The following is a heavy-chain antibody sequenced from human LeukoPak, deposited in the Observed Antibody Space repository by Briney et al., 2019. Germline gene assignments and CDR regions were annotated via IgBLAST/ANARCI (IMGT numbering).Heavy chain of an antibody. CDR2: IYHSGST. CDR1: GGSISSSNW. CDR3: AKWFGEEDWFDP. J-gene: IGHJ5*02. V-gene: IGHV4-4*02. Sequence: SGTLSLTCAVSGGSISSSNWWSWVRQPPGKGLEWIGEIYHSGSTNYNPSLKSRVTISVDKSMNQFSLKLSSVTAADTAVYYCAKWFGEEDWFDPWGQGTLVTVSS. D-gene: IGHD3-10*01.